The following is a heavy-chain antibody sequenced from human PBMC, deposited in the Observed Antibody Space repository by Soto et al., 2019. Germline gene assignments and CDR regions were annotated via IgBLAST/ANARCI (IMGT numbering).Heavy chain of an antibody. CDR1: GYTFTGYY. V-gene: IGHV1-2*02. Sequence: GASVKVSCKASGYTFTGYYMHWVRQAPGQGLEWMGWINPNSGGTNYAQKFQGRVTMTRGTSISTAYMELSRLRSDDTAVYYCARVQPGYYYYYGMDVWGQGTTVTVSS. J-gene: IGHJ6*02. CDR3: ARVQPGYYYYYGMDV. CDR2: INPNSGGT.